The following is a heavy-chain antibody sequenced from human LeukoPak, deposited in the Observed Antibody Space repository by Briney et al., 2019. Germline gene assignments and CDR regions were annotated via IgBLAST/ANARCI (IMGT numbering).Heavy chain of an antibody. CDR1: GDSISSSSYY. CDR2: SYYSGST. CDR3: ARRSWSTSSWYFDH. Sequence: SETLSLTCTVSGDSISSSSYYWGWIRQPPEKGLEWIGSSYYSGSTYYNPSLKSRVTISVDTSNNQFSLKLSSVTAADTAVYYCARRSWSTSSWYFDHWGQGTLVTVSS. D-gene: IGHD6-6*01. V-gene: IGHV4-39*01. J-gene: IGHJ4*02.